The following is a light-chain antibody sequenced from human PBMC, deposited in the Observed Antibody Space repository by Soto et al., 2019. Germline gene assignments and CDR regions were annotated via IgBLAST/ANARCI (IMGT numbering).Light chain of an antibody. CDR1: QSISSW. V-gene: IGKV1-5*01. CDR3: QQYNSYSGLT. J-gene: IGKJ4*01. CDR2: DAS. Sequence: DIQMTQSPSTLSASVGDRVTITCRASQSISSWLAWYQQKPGKAPKLLIYDASSLESGVPSRFSGSGSGTEFTLTISSLQPDDFATYYCQQYNSYSGLTFGGGTRWISN.